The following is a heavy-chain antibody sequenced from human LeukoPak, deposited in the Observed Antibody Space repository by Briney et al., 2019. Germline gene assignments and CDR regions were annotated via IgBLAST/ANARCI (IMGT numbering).Heavy chain of an antibody. CDR2: IIPIFGTA. J-gene: IGHJ4*02. V-gene: IGHV1-69*05. CDR3: XTGSGXXXXXDSXXXSFDY. CDR1: GGTFSSYA. Sequence: SVKVSCKASGGTFSSYAISWVRQAPGQGLEWVGGIIPIFGTANYAQKFQGSVTITTDESTSTAYMELSSLRSEEMAVDYCXTGSGXXXXXDSXXXSFDYWGQGTLVTVS. D-gene: IGHD3-22*01.